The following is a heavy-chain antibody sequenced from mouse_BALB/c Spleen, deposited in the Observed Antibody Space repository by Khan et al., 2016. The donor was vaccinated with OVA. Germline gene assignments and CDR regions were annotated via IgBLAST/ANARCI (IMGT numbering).Heavy chain of an antibody. J-gene: IGHJ4*01. V-gene: IGHV1S56*01. Sequence: LKQSGPELVKPGASVRISCKASGYTFTSYYIHWVKQRPGQGLEWIGGIYPGSDNANYNEQFKGKATLTADKSSSTANMQLSSLTSEDSAGYFCARWGGNYPSYAMDYWGQGTSITVSS. CDR2: IYPGSDNA. CDR1: GYTFTSYY. CDR3: ARWGGNYPSYAMDY. D-gene: IGHD2-1*01.